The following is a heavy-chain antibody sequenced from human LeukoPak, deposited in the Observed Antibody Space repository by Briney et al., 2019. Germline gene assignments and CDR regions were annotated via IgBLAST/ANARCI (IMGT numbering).Heavy chain of an antibody. CDR3: ARLPNYYDSSGNDY. D-gene: IGHD3-22*01. Sequence: PSETLSLTCTVSGGSISSYYWSWIRQPPGKGLEWIGYIYYGGSTNYNPSLKSRVTISVDASKNQFSLKLSSVTAADTAVYYCARLPNYYDSSGNDYWGQGTLVTVSS. CDR1: GGSISSYY. CDR2: IYYGGST. J-gene: IGHJ4*02. V-gene: IGHV4-59*08.